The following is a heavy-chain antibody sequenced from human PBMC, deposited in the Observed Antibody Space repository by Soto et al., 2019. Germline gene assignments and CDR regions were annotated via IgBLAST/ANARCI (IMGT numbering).Heavy chain of an antibody. V-gene: IGHV4-31*03. D-gene: IGHD2-8*01. Sequence: PSETLSLTCTVSGGSISSGGYYWSWIRQHPGKGLEWIGYIYYSGSTYYNPSLKSRVTISVDTSKNQFSLKLSSVTAADTAVYYCARGYCTNGVCSPFDYWGQGTLVTVSS. CDR3: ARGYCTNGVCSPFDY. CDR1: GGSISSGGYY. J-gene: IGHJ4*02. CDR2: IYYSGST.